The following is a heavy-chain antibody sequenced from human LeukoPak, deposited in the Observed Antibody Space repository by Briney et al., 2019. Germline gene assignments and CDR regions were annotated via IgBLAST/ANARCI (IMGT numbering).Heavy chain of an antibody. CDR2: IYYSGST. Sequence: SQTLSLTCTVSGGSISSGGYYWSWIRQHPGKGLEWIGYIYYSGSTYYNPSLNSRVTISVDTSKNQFSLKLSSVTAADTAVYYCARVPPFAFYGMDVWGQGTTVTVSS. J-gene: IGHJ6*02. D-gene: IGHD2-21*01. V-gene: IGHV4-31*03. CDR3: ARVPPFAFYGMDV. CDR1: GGSISSGGYY.